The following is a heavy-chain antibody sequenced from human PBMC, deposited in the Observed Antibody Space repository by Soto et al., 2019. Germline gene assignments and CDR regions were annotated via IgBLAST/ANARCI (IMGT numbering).Heavy chain of an antibody. CDR3: ARGGTGTAGGRVFQGMDV. CDR1: GYTFSTYY. J-gene: IGHJ6*02. V-gene: IGHV1-46*01. CDR2: INPLAGTT. D-gene: IGHD1-1*01. Sequence: QVQLVQSGSQVRDPGASVKVFCKASGYTFSTYYIHWVRQAPGQGLEWMGIINPLAGTTSSAQKFEGRRFMFRDPSTTTVNMELQALTPDDTAVYFCARGGTGTAGGRVFQGMDVWGQGTTVTVSS.